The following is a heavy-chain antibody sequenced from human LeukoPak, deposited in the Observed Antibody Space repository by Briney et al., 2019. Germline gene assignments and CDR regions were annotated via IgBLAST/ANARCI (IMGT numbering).Heavy chain of an antibody. CDR1: GFTFSRYA. V-gene: IGHV3-64*04. CDR3: ARENSGDYGDAFDI. J-gene: IGHJ3*02. CDR2: INDNGGRT. Sequence: GESLKISCSASGFTFSRYAMHWVRQAPGKGLEYVSGINDNGGRTHYGDSVKGRFSISRDNSKNTLYLQMNSLRAEDTAVYYCARENSGDYGDAFDIWGQGTMVTVSS. D-gene: IGHD4-17*01.